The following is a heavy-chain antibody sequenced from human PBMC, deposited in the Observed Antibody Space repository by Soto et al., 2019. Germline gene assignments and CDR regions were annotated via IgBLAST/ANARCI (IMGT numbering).Heavy chain of an antibody. V-gene: IGHV1-3*05. CDR1: GYTFTSYA. D-gene: IGHD6-25*01. CDR2: INAGNGNT. Sequence: QVQLVQSGAEEKKPGASVKVSCKASGYTFTSYAMSWVRQAPGQRLEWMGWINAGNGNTKYSEKFQGRVTITRDTSARTAYMALSSLRSEDTAVYYCARDQRIAFDYWGQGTLVTVSS. CDR3: ARDQRIAFDY. J-gene: IGHJ4*02.